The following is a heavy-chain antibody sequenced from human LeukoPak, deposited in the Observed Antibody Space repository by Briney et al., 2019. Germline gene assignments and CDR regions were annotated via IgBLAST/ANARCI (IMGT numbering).Heavy chain of an antibody. CDR2: IVTSGIST. D-gene: IGHD4-17*01. CDR3: ARDYGLSI. Sequence: GGSLRLSCVASGFTFSTSAISWVRQAPGKGLEWVSTIVTSGISTYFAGSVQGRFTISRDNSNNTLYLQMNSLGAEDTAVYYCARDYGLSIWGQGTMVTVSS. J-gene: IGHJ3*02. V-gene: IGHV3-23*01. CDR1: GFTFSTSA.